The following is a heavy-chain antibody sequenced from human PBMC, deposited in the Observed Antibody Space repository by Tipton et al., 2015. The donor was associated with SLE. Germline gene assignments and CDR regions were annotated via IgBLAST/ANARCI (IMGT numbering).Heavy chain of an antibody. Sequence: QLVQSGPEVKKPGESLKISCKGSGYMFNIYWIGWVRQMPGKGLEWMGIIYPTDSDIRYSPSFQGQVTISADRSISTAYLQWSSLKASDTAMYYCARLATVTSDFDFWGQGTLVTVSS. V-gene: IGHV5-51*03. CDR1: GYMFNIYW. D-gene: IGHD4-17*01. CDR2: IYPTDSDI. J-gene: IGHJ4*02. CDR3: ARLATVTSDFDF.